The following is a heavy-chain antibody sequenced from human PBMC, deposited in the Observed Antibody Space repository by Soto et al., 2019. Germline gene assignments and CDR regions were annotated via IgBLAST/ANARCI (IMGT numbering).Heavy chain of an antibody. Sequence: SETLSLTCTVSCGSVSSGSYYWSWIRQPPGKGLEWIGYIYYSGSTNYNPSLKSRVTISVDTSKNQFSLKLSSVTAADTAVYYCERDRYCSGCSCEDYYYGMDVWGQGTTVTVS. V-gene: IGHV4-61*01. D-gene: IGHD2-15*01. CDR2: IYYSGST. CDR1: CGSVSSGSYY. CDR3: ERDRYCSGCSCEDYYYGMDV. J-gene: IGHJ6*02.